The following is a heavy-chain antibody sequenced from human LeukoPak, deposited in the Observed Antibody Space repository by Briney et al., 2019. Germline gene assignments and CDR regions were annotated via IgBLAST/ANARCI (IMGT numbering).Heavy chain of an antibody. CDR1: GGTFSSYA. V-gene: IGHV1-69*13. CDR2: IIPIFGTA. CDR3: ARVAAVAGTGEELSLSGY. J-gene: IGHJ4*02. D-gene: IGHD6-19*01. Sequence: SVKVSCKASGGTFSSYAISWVRQAPGQGLEWMGGIIPIFGTANYAQKFQGRVTITADESTSTAYMELSSLRSEDTAVYYCARVAAVAGTGEELSLSGYWGQGTLVTVSS.